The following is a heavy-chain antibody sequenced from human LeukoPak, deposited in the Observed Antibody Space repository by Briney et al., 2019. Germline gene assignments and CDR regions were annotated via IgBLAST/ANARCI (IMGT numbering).Heavy chain of an antibody. V-gene: IGHV3-74*01. CDR3: AKGRIVVVVAATPLNY. CDR1: GFTFSSYW. D-gene: IGHD2-15*01. J-gene: IGHJ4*02. Sequence: GGSLRLSCAASGFTFSSYWMHWVRQAPGKGLVWVSRINSDGSSTSYADSVKGRFTISRDNAKNTLYLQMNSLRAEDTAVYYCAKGRIVVVVAATPLNYWGQGTLVTVSS. CDR2: INSDGSST.